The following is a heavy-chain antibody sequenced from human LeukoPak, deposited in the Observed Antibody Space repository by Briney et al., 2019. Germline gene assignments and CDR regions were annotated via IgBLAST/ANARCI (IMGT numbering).Heavy chain of an antibody. Sequence: GGSLRLSCAASGFASSSYAMHWVRQAPGKGLEWVAVISYDGSNKYYADSVKGRFTISRDNSKNTLYLQMNSLRAEDTAVYYCARGSFYRDYYYGMDVWGQGTTVTVSS. V-gene: IGHV3-30-3*01. D-gene: IGHD3-3*01. CDR3: ARGSFYRDYYYGMDV. CDR2: ISYDGSNK. CDR1: GFASSSYA. J-gene: IGHJ6*02.